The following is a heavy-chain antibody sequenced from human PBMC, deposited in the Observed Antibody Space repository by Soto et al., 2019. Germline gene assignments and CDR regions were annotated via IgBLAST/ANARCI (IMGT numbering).Heavy chain of an antibody. Sequence: SETLSITCTVAGNSISSNCYFWEWIRQPPGKGLEWIGSIYYSGTTYYNPSLKSRVSISVDRSKNQFSLKLSSVTAADTAVYYCARQVVDGTMAFSRDFDNWDQETLVTLFS. J-gene: IGHJ4*02. V-gene: IGHV4-39*01. CDR1: GNSISSNCYF. D-gene: IGHD2-15*01. CDR3: ARQVVDGTMAFSRDFDN. CDR2: IYYSGTT.